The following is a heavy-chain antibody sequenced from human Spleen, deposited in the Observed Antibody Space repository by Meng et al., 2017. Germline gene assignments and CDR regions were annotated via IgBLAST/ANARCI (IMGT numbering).Heavy chain of an antibody. Sequence: SETLSLTCTVSGASITTPRYYWGWIRQPPGKGLEWIASVYYGGSTYYNPSLKSRVTISVDTSKNQFSLKLSSVTAADTAVYYCARSDYDILTGYYSLFDYWGQGTLVTVSS. D-gene: IGHD3-9*01. CDR3: ARSDYDILTGYYSLFDY. J-gene: IGHJ4*02. CDR1: GASITTPRYY. CDR2: VYYGGST. V-gene: IGHV4-39*07.